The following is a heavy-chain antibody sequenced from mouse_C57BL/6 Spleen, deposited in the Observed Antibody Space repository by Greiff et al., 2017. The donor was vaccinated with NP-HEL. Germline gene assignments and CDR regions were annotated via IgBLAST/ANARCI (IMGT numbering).Heavy chain of an antibody. V-gene: IGHV14-4*01. Sequence: EVQLVESGAELVRPGASVKLSCTASGFNIKDDYMHWVKQRPEQGLEWIGWIDPENGDTEYASKFQGKATITADTSSNTAYLQLSSLTSEDTAVYYCTTWSLGPFAYWGQGTLVTVSA. CDR1: GFNIKDDY. CDR3: TTWSLGPFAY. CDR2: IDPENGDT. J-gene: IGHJ3*01. D-gene: IGHD4-1*01.